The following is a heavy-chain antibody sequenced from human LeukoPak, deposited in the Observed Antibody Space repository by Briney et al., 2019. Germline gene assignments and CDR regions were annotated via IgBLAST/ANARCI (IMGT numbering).Heavy chain of an antibody. CDR2: IYSGGST. CDR1: GFTVSSNS. D-gene: IGHD2-15*01. CDR3: AREYCSGSSWSNGLDV. V-gene: IGHV3-66*01. Sequence: GGSLRLSCAASGFTVSSNSMSWVRQAPGKGLEWVSGIYSGGSTYYADSAKGRFTISRDNSKNTLYLQMNSLRAEDTAVYYCAREYCSGSSWSNGLDVWGQGTTVTVSS. J-gene: IGHJ6*02.